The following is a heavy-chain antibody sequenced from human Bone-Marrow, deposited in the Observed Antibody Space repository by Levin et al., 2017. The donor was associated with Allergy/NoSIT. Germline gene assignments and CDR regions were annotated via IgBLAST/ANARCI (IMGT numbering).Heavy chain of an antibody. CDR1: GFTFSTYV. D-gene: IGHD5-12*01. CDR2: ISDNGNSI. J-gene: IGHJ6*03. V-gene: IGHV3-64*02. CDR3: ARSHKSYEDYLDV. Sequence: PGGSLRLSCVASGFTFSTYVMHWVRQAPGKGLEYVTAISDNGNSIYYVDFVKGRFTISRDNSKNTLYLQMGSLRAEDMGVYYCARSHKSYEDYLDVWGKGTTVTVSS.